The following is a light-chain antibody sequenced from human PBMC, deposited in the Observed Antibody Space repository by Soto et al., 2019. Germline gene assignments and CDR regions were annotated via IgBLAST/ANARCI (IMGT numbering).Light chain of an antibody. CDR3: QHYNNWPRT. V-gene: IGKV3-15*01. J-gene: IGKJ1*01. Sequence: EIVMTQSPATLSLSPGETVTLSCRASQSVSSNVAWYQQKPGQAPRLLSYGASTRATGIPARFSGSGSGTEFTLTVSSLQSEDFAVYYCQHYNNWPRTFGQGPKVEIK. CDR2: GAS. CDR1: QSVSSN.